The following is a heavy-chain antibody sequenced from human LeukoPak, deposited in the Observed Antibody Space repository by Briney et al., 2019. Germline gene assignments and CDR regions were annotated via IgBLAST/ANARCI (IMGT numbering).Heavy chain of an antibody. CDR2: IWNDGSNK. CDR3: VRASGPFDI. V-gene: IGHV3-33*01. Sequence: PGRSLRLSCAASGFSYSTYGIHWVRQAPGKGLEWVAVIWNDGSNKYYVDSVKGRFTISRDNSKNTLYLQMNSLRAEDTAVYFCVRASGPFDIWGQGTMVTVSS. D-gene: IGHD1-26*01. CDR1: GFSYSTYG. J-gene: IGHJ3*02.